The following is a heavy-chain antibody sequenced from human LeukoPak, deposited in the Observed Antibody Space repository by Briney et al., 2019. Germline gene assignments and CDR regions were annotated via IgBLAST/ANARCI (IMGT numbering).Heavy chain of an antibody. CDR1: GGSISSHY. D-gene: IGHD6-19*01. CDR2: IYPSGSD. Sequence: SETLSLTCTVSGGSISSHYWSWIRQPPGKGLEWIAYIYPSGSDNYNPSLKSRVTTSSDTSKNQFPLRLSSVTAADTAVYHCARQRAGNYFDYWGQGTLVTVSS. J-gene: IGHJ4*02. CDR3: ARQRAGNYFDY. V-gene: IGHV4-4*09.